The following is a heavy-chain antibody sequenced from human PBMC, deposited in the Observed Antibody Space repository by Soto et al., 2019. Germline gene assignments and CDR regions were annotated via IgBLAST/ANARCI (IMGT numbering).Heavy chain of an antibody. CDR1: GYSFTSYW. J-gene: IGHJ6*02. V-gene: IGHV5-51*01. CDR3: ARTSSQTYYDFWSGYSLYYGMDV. Sequence: GESLKISCKGSGYSFTSYWIGWVRQMPGKGLEWMGIIYPGDSDTRYSPSFQGQVTISADKSISTAYLQWSSLKASDTAMYYCARTSSQTYYDFWSGYSLYYGMDVWGQGATVTAP. CDR2: IYPGDSDT. D-gene: IGHD3-3*01.